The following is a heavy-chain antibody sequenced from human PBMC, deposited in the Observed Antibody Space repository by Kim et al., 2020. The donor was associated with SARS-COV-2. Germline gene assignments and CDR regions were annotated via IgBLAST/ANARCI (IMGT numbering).Heavy chain of an antibody. D-gene: IGHD3-10*01. CDR1: GYTLTELS. CDR3: ATDMGFGELVWVY. CDR2: FDPEDGET. Sequence: ASVKVSCKVSGYTLTELSMHWVRQAPGKGLEWMGGFDPEDGETIYAQKFQGRVTMTVDTSTDTAYMELSSLRSEDTAVYYCATDMGFGELVWVYWGQGTLVTVSS. V-gene: IGHV1-24*01. J-gene: IGHJ4*02.